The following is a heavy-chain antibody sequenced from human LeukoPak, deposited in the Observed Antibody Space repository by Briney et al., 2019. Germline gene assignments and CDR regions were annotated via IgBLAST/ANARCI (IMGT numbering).Heavy chain of an antibody. D-gene: IGHD3-10*01. Sequence: SVKVSCKASGGTFISYAISWVRQAPGQGLEWMGGIIPIFGTANYAQKFQGRVTITADKSTSTAYMELSSLRSEDTAVYYCATMVRGVFAEYFQHWGQGTLVTVSS. CDR3: ATMVRGVFAEYFQH. CDR1: GGTFISYA. CDR2: IIPIFGTA. V-gene: IGHV1-69*06. J-gene: IGHJ1*01.